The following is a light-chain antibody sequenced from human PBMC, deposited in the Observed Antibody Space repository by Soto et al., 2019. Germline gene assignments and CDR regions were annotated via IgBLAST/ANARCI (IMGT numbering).Light chain of an antibody. J-gene: IGKJ4*01. CDR2: AAS. Sequence: AIRMTQSPSSLSASTGDRVTITCRASQDINNFLAWYQQKPGKAPKLLIYAASTLQSGVPSRFSGSGSGTDFTLTISCLQSDDFATYYCQQSYSTHRTFGGGTKVEIK. V-gene: IGKV1-8*01. CDR1: QDINNF. CDR3: QQSYSTHRT.